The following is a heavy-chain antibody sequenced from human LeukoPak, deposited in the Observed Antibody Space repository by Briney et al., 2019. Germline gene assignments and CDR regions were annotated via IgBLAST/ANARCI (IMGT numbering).Heavy chain of an antibody. CDR3: ARDLEYYGSGGDYMDV. CDR1: GYTFTSYG. CDR2: ISAYNGNT. Sequence: ASVKVSCKASGYTFTSYGISWVQQAPGQGRAWMGWISAYNGNTNYPQKLQGRVTMTTDTSTSTAYMELRSLRSDDTAVYYCARDLEYYGSGGDYMDVWGKGTTVTISS. D-gene: IGHD3-10*01. V-gene: IGHV1-18*01. J-gene: IGHJ6*03.